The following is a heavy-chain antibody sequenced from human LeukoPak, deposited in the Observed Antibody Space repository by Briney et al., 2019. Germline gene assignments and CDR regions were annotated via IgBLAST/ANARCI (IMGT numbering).Heavy chain of an antibody. CDR3: AKDRGNYYDSSGYVGDY. Sequence: GGSLRLSCAASGFTFSSYAMSWVGQAPGKALEWFSSISGSGGSTYYADSVKGRFTISPDNSKNTLYLQMNSLRAEDTAVYYCAKDRGNYYDSSGYVGDYWGQGTLVAVSS. CDR1: GFTFSSYA. J-gene: IGHJ4*02. CDR2: ISGSGGST. V-gene: IGHV3-23*01. D-gene: IGHD3-22*01.